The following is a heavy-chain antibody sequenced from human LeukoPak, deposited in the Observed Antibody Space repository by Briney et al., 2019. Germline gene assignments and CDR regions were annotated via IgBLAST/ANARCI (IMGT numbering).Heavy chain of an antibody. J-gene: IGHJ4*02. CDR2: IYYSGTT. V-gene: IGHV4-59*12. CDR3: ARARTTVTTHFDY. Sequence: SETLSLTCTVSGGSISSYYWSWIRQPPGKGLEWIGYIYYSGTTNYNPSLKSRVTILVDTSKNQFSLNLSSVTAADTAVYYCARARTTVTTHFDYWGQGTLVTVSS. CDR1: GGSISSYY. D-gene: IGHD4-17*01.